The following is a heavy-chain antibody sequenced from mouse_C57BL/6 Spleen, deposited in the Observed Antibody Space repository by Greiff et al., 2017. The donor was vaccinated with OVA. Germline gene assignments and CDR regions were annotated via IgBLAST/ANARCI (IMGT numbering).Heavy chain of an antibody. CDR3: ARWDNYDGNSDY. D-gene: IGHD2-1*01. J-gene: IGHJ2*01. CDR1: GYAFTNYL. Sequence: QVQLQQSGAELVRPGTSVKVSCKASGYAFTNYLIEWVKQRPGQGLEWIGVINPGSGGTNYNEKFKGKATLTADKSSSTAYMQLSSLTSVNSAVYFSARWDNYDGNSDYWGKGTTLTVSS. V-gene: IGHV1-54*01. CDR2: INPGSGGT.